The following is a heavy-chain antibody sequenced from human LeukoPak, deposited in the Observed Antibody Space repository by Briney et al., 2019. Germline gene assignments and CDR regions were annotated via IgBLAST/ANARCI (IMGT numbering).Heavy chain of an antibody. V-gene: IGHV5-51*01. CDR3: AKTRSHLVLGDAFDF. CDR1: GYSFTSYW. CDR2: IYPDDSDT. Sequence: GESLKISCKTSGYSFTSYWIGWVRQMPGKGLEWLGIIYPDDSDTRYSPSFQGQVTISADKSISTAYLQWSSLRASDTATYYCAKTRSHLVLGDAFDFWGQGTMVTVSS. J-gene: IGHJ3*01. D-gene: IGHD3-16*02.